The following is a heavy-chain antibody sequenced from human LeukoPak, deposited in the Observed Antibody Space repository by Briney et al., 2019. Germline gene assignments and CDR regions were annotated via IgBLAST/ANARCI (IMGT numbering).Heavy chain of an antibody. D-gene: IGHD1-26*01. CDR3: AKAHGGSYHSGID. Sequence: GGSLRLSCAASGFTFISHAMNWVRQAPGKGLEWVSGISGSGGSTYYADSVKGRFSISRDNSKNTLYLQSNSLRVEDTAVYYCAKAHGGSYHSGIDWGQGTLVIVSS. CDR1: GFTFISHA. V-gene: IGHV3-23*01. CDR2: ISGSGGST. J-gene: IGHJ4*02.